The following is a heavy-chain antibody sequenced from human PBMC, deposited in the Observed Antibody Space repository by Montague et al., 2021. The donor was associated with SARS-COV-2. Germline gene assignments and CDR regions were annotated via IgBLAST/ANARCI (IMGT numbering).Heavy chain of an antibody. D-gene: IGHD6-13*01. Sequence: SETLSLTCTVSAGSVISTYPHWHWVRQSPGRRLEWIGGYLFHIDTADYTASLRSRITISVDTSKNPFSLKLTAVTAADTAGYSCTRGIDSYKTGYWGQGIQVTVSS. J-gene: IGHJ4*02. CDR2: LFHIDTA. V-gene: IGHV4-61*01. CDR1: AGSVISTYPH. CDR3: TRGIDSYKTGY.